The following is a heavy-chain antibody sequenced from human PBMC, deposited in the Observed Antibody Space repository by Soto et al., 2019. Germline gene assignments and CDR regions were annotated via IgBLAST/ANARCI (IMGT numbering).Heavy chain of an antibody. Sequence: PGESLKISCKGSGYSFTSYWIGWVRQMPGKGLEWMGIIYPGDSDTRYSPSFQGQVTISADKSISTVYLQWSSLKASDTAMYYCARHCSSTSCDYYYYGMDVWGQGTTVTGSS. CDR1: GYSFTSYW. CDR2: IYPGDSDT. J-gene: IGHJ6*02. D-gene: IGHD2-2*01. CDR3: ARHCSSTSCDYYYYGMDV. V-gene: IGHV5-51*01.